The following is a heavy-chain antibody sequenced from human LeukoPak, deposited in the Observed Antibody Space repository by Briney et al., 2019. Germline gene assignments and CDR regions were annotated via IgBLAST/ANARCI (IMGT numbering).Heavy chain of an antibody. CDR1: GFTFSSYA. D-gene: IGHD3-22*01. CDR3: AGSYYYDSSGYYSGFDY. Sequence: GGSLRLSCAASGFTFSSYAMHWVRQAPGKGLEWVAVISYDGSNKYYADSVKGRFTISRDNSKNTLYLQMNSLRAEDTAVYYCAGSYYYDSSGYYSGFDYWGQGTLVTVSS. J-gene: IGHJ4*02. CDR2: ISYDGSNK. V-gene: IGHV3-30-3*01.